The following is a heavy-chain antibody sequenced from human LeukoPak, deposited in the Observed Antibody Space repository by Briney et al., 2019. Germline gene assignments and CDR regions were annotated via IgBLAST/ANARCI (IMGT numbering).Heavy chain of an antibody. J-gene: IGHJ4*02. CDR1: GFTFSSYA. D-gene: IGHD1-26*01. Sequence: GGSLRLSCVASGFTFSSYAMSWVRQAPGKGLEWVSVISGSGGSTYYADSVKGRFTISRDNSKNTLYLQMNSLRAEDTAVYYCATGLYSGSYSGFDYWGQGTLVTVSS. CDR2: ISGSGGST. CDR3: ATGLYSGSYSGFDY. V-gene: IGHV3-23*01.